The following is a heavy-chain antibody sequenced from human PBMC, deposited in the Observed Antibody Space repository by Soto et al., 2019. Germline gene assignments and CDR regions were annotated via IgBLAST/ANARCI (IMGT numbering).Heavy chain of an antibody. D-gene: IGHD3-3*01. V-gene: IGHV1-8*02. J-gene: IGHJ3*02. CDR1: GYTFTSYA. CDR3: ASPCYASGYDAFDI. Sequence: ASVKVSCKASGYTFTSYAMHWVRQAPGQGLEWMGWMNPNSGNTGYAQKFQGRVTMTRNTSISTAYMELSSLRSEDTAVYYCASPCYASGYDAFDIWGQGTMVTVSS. CDR2: MNPNSGNT.